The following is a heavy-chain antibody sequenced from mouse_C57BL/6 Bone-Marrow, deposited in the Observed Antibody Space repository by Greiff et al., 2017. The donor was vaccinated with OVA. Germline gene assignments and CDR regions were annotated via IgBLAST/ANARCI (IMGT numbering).Heavy chain of an antibody. CDR2: FTMYSDAT. J-gene: IGHJ3*01. V-gene: IGHV1-49*01. CDR1: YFAFMASA. D-gene: IGHD1-1*01. Sequence: LQQSGAELVRPGASVKLSCKDSYFAFMASAMHWVKQRPGHGLEWIGSFTMYSDATEYSENFKGKATLTANTSSSTAYMELSSLTSEGSAVYYCASRGDYYGSRKFAYWGQGTLVTVSA. CDR3: ASRGDYYGSRKFAY.